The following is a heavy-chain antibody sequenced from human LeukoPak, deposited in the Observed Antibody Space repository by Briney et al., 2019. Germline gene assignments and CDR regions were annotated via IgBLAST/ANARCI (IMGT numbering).Heavy chain of an antibody. CDR1: GFTFSSYA. J-gene: IGHJ5*02. Sequence: GGSLRLSCAASGFTFSSYAMSWVRQAPGKGLEWVSTISNSGGTTYYADSVKGRFTISRDNSKNTLYLQMNSLRAEDTAVYYCAKAGGSSSWYSGDNWFDPWGQGTLVTVSS. D-gene: IGHD6-13*01. CDR2: ISNSGGTT. CDR3: AKAGGSSSWYSGDNWFDP. V-gene: IGHV3-23*01.